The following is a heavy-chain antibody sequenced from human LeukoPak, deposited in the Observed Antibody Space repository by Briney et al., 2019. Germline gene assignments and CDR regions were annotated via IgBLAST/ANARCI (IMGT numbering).Heavy chain of an antibody. Sequence: GGSLRLSCAASGFTFSSYSMNWVRQAPGKGLEWVSSISSSSSYIYYADSVKGRFTISRDNAKNSLYLQMNSLRAEDTAVYYCARGTSPSWTPVRGIPRDYYGMDVWGQGTTVTVSS. D-gene: IGHD3-10*01. CDR1: GFTFSSYS. J-gene: IGHJ6*02. V-gene: IGHV3-21*01. CDR2: ISSSSSYI. CDR3: ARGTSPSWTPVRGIPRDYYGMDV.